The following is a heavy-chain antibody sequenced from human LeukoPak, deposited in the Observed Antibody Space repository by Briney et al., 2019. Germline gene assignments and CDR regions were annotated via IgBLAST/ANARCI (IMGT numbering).Heavy chain of an antibody. CDR2: ISSSSSYI. CDR1: GFTFSSYG. V-gene: IGHV3-21*01. D-gene: IGHD5-12*01. J-gene: IGHJ6*02. Sequence: GRSLRLSCAASGFTFSSYGMHWVRQAPGKGLEWVSSISSSSSYIYYADSVKGRFTIFRDNAKNSLYLQMNSLRAEDTAVYYCARVWVATASYYYYYGMDVWGQGTTVTVSS. CDR3: ARVWVATASYYYYYGMDV.